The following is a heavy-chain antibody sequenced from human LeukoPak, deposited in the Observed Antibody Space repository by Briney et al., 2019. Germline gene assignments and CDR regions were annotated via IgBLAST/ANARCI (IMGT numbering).Heavy chain of an antibody. V-gene: IGHV3-30-3*01. CDR2: TSSDLNVE. Sequence: GGSLRLSCAASGFTFRNYVIHWVRQAPGKGLEWVAVTSSDLNVELYADSVKGRFTISRDNSRSTLYLQMNSLRPEDTAIYYCARVGYIDEGIDYWGQGTLVTVSS. J-gene: IGHJ4*02. CDR3: ARVGYIDEGIDY. CDR1: GFTFRNYV. D-gene: IGHD5-24*01.